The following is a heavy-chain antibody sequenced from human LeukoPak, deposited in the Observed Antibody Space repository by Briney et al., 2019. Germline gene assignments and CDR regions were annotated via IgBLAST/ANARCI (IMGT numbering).Heavy chain of an antibody. V-gene: IGHV3-30*18. J-gene: IGHJ4*02. Sequence: PGGSLRLSCAASGFTFSSYGMHWVRQAPGKGLEWVAVISYDGSNKYYADSVKGRFTISRDNSKNTVYLQMQSLIAEDTAVYYCAKYPDIVATYNYFDYWGQGTLVTVSS. CDR3: AKYPDIVATYNYFDY. CDR2: ISYDGSNK. D-gene: IGHD5-12*01. CDR1: GFTFSSYG.